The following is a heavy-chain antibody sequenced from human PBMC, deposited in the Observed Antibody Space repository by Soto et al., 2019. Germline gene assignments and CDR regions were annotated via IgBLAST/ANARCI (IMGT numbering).Heavy chain of an antibody. CDR1: GFIFSDYA. CDR3: AKVIGGSESYWGGSHYYYALDV. Sequence: EVQLLESGGGLTQPGGSLRLSCAASGFIFSDYAMYWVRQAPGKGLEWVSVISGSDGTTYYADSVRGRFTMSRDNSRNTIYLQIMSLRAEDTAVYYCAKVIGGSESYWGGSHYYYALDVWGQGTTVTVSS. D-gene: IGHD3-10*01. V-gene: IGHV3-23*01. CDR2: ISGSDGTT. J-gene: IGHJ6*02.